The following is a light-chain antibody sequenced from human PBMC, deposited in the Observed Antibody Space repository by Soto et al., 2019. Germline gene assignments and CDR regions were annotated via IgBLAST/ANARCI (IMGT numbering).Light chain of an antibody. V-gene: IGLV1-40*01. CDR1: SSNIGAGYD. CDR2: ANN. Sequence: QSVLTHPPSVSGAPGQRVTISCTGISSNIGAGYDVHWYQQLLGTAPKLLIYANNNRPSGVPDRFSGSKSGTSASLAITGLQAGDEADYYCQSYDSSLSGYVFGTGTKLTVL. J-gene: IGLJ1*01. CDR3: QSYDSSLSGYV.